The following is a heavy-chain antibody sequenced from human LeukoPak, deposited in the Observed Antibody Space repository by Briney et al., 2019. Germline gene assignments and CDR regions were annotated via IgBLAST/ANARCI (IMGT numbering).Heavy chain of an antibody. CDR3: ARALRGSGYYYYYYMDV. D-gene: IGHD3-10*01. J-gene: IGHJ6*03. CDR2: INHSGST. CDR1: GGSFRGYY. V-gene: IGHV4-34*01. Sequence: SETLSLTCAVYGGSFRGYYWSWIRQPPGKGLEWLGEINHSGSTNYNPSLKSRVTISVDTSKNQFSLKLSSVTAADTAVYYCARALRGSGYYYYYYMDVWGKGTTVTVSS.